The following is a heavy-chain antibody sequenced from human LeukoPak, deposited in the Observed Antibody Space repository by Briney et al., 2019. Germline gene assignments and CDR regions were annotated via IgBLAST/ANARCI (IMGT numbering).Heavy chain of an antibody. D-gene: IGHD3-9*01. V-gene: IGHV3-23*01. CDR1: GFTFNDYA. CDR2: ISGSGADT. Sequence: PGGSLRLSCATSGFTFNDYAMNWVRQAPGKGLEWVAGISGSGADTYYADSVKGRFTISRDNSKNTLYLQTDTLRVEDTAVYYCARAMTAPKYYDILTGHRYYYYGMDVWGQGTTVTVSS. J-gene: IGHJ6*02. CDR3: ARAMTAPKYYDILTGHRYYYYGMDV.